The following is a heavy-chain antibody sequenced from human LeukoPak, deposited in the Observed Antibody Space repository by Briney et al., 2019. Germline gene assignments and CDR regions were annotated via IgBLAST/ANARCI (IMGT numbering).Heavy chain of an antibody. J-gene: IGHJ4*02. CDR3: AKGYYDYVWGSYYFDY. CDR2: ISGSGGST. Sequence: GRSLRLSCAASGFTFSSYAMSWVRQAPGKGLEWVSAISGSGGSTYYADSVKGRFTISRDNCRDTLYLQMNSLRAEDTAVYYCAKGYYDYVWGSYYFDYWGQGTLVTVSS. V-gene: IGHV3-23*01. CDR1: GFTFSSYA. D-gene: IGHD3-16*01.